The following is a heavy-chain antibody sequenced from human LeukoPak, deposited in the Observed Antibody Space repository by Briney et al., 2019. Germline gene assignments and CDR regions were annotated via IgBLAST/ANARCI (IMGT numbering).Heavy chain of an antibody. CDR2: LSATSSSF. J-gene: IGHJ4*02. D-gene: IGHD1-26*01. CDR1: GVTFSNYS. CDR3: AKAQWELLAGFAY. Sequence: GGSLRLSCAASGVTFSNYSMNWVRQAPGKGLGGVAYLSATSSSFYSADPVKGRFTISTDNATNSLYLQMNSLRAADTAVYYCAKAQWELLAGFAYWGQGPLVTVSS. V-gene: IGHV3-48*01.